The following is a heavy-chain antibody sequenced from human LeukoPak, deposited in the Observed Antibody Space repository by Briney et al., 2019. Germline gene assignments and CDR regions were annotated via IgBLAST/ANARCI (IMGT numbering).Heavy chain of an antibody. J-gene: IGHJ6*03. CDR3: ARDGSAEDYMDV. V-gene: IGHV3-7*01. CDR1: GFTFDDYA. CDR2: IKQDGSEK. Sequence: GRSLRLSCAASGFTFDDYAMHWVRQAPGKGLEWVANIKQDGSEKYYVDSVKGRFTISRDNAKNSLYLQMNSLRAEDTAVYYCARDGSAEDYMDVWGKGTTVTVSS. D-gene: IGHD2-2*01.